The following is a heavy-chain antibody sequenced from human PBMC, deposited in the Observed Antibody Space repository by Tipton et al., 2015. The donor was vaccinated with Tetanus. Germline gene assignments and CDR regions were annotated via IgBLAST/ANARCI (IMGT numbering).Heavy chain of an antibody. D-gene: IGHD3-10*01. Sequence: TLSLTCTVSGGSVSRSSHYWCWIRQPPGKPLEWVGYIYHNENTNYSPSLKSRITFSVDTSKNQFSLNLRSVTAADTAVYYCATDRRGPGEVRGLDNWGQGTLVTVSS. V-gene: IGHV4-61*01. CDR2: IYHNENT. CDR3: ATDRRGPGEVRGLDN. CDR1: GGSVSRSSHY. J-gene: IGHJ4*02.